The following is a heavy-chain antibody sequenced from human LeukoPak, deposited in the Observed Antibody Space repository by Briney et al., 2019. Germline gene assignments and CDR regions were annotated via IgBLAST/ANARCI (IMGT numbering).Heavy chain of an antibody. D-gene: IGHD1-26*01. Sequence: ASVKVSCKASGYTFTSYGISWVRQAPGQGLEWMGWISPNSGGTNYSEKFQGRVTMTRDTSISTAYMELSRLRSDDTAVYYCARERTQYSGSFGYWGQGTLVTVSS. J-gene: IGHJ4*02. V-gene: IGHV1-2*02. CDR2: ISPNSGGT. CDR3: ARERTQYSGSFGY. CDR1: GYTFTSYG.